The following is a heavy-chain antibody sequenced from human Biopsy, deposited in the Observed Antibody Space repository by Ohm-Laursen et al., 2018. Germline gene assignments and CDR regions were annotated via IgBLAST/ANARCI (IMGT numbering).Heavy chain of an antibody. Sequence: SQTLSLTCTVSGDSISSYCWSWIRQPPGKGLQWIGYVYYTGSTDYNPSLQSRVTISVDTSKNHFSLRLRSVTPADTAIYYCARDRGYYSDRTVPGYFDLWGRGTPVTVSS. D-gene: IGHD3-22*01. CDR3: ARDRGYYSDRTVPGYFDL. CDR2: VYYTGST. CDR1: GDSISSYC. V-gene: IGHV4-59*01. J-gene: IGHJ2*01.